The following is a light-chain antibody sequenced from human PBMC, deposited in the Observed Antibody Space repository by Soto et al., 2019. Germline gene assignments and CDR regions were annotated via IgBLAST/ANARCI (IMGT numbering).Light chain of an antibody. CDR1: SSDVGGYNY. CDR3: SSYAATNNII. J-gene: IGLJ2*01. V-gene: IGLV2-8*01. CDR2: DVV. Sequence: QSALTQPPSASGSPGQSVTISCTGSSSDVGGYNYVSWYQHHPGTAPKLIIYDVVNRPSGVPDRFSGSKSGNTASLTVSGLQAEDEADYYCSSYAATNNIIFGGGTKLTVL.